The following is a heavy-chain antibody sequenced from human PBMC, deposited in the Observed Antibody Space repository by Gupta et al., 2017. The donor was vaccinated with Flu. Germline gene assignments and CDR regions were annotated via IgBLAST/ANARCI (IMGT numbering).Heavy chain of an antibody. V-gene: IGHV2-70*01. D-gene: IGHD3-16*01. J-gene: IGHJ4*02. CDR2: IDWDDDK. Sequence: QVTLRESGPALVEPTQTLTLTCTFSGFSLSTTGMCVGWIRQSPGKALEWLALIDWDDDKFYSPSLKTRLTVSKDTAENQVVLTMTNMDPVDTATYYCARMKGDYVRGAFDFWGQGFLVTVSS. CDR3: ARMKGDYVRGAFDF. CDR1: GFSLSTTGMC.